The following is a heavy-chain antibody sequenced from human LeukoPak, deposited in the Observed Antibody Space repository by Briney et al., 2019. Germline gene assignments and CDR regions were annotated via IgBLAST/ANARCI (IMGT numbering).Heavy chain of an antibody. CDR3: ARDRYIAAAGNARVRRPPIDY. J-gene: IGHJ4*02. CDR1: GYTFTGYY. CDR2: INPNSGGT. V-gene: IGHV1-2*02. D-gene: IGHD6-13*01. Sequence: ASVKVSCKASGYTFTGYYMHWVRQAPGQGLEWMGWINPNSGGTNYAQKFQGRVTMTRDTSISTAYMELSRLRSDDTAVYYCARDRYIAAAGNARVRRPPIDYWGQGTLVTVSS.